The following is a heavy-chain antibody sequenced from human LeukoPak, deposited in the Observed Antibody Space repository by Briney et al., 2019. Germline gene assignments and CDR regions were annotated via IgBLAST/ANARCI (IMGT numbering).Heavy chain of an antibody. Sequence: PSETLSLTCAVYGGSFSGYYWSWIRQPPGKGLEWIGEINHSGSTNYNPSLKSRVTISVDTSKNQFSLKLSSVTAADTAVYYCARGPFFWSGYKTLDYWGQGTLVTVSS. V-gene: IGHV4-34*01. CDR3: ARGPFFWSGYKTLDY. CDR2: INHSGST. CDR1: GGSFSGYY. D-gene: IGHD3-3*01. J-gene: IGHJ4*02.